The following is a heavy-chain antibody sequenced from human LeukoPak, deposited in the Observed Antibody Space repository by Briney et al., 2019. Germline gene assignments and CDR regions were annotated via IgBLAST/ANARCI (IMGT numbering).Heavy chain of an antibody. CDR1: GFTFSSYG. Sequence: PGGSLRLSCAASGFTFSSYGMHWVRQAPGKGLEWVAVISYDGSNKYYADSVKGRFTISRDNSKNTLYLQMNSLRAEDTAVYYCAKVVFSYYYDSSGYYSAAFDYWGQGTLVTVSS. J-gene: IGHJ4*02. D-gene: IGHD3-22*01. V-gene: IGHV3-30*18. CDR2: ISYDGSNK. CDR3: AKVVFSYYYDSSGYYSAAFDY.